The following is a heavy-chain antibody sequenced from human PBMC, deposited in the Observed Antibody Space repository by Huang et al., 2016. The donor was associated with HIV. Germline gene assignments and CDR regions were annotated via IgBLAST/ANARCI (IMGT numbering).Heavy chain of an antibody. J-gene: IGHJ6*02. CDR3: ARVRGYSGSYYGMDV. D-gene: IGHD1-26*01. V-gene: IGHV1-69*01. CDR1: GGTFSTHG. Sequence: QVQLVQSGAEVKKPGSSVKVSCKASGGTFSTHGFSWVRQAPGQGLEWRGGIIPVVGTQYYTPKFQGRVTITADESTSTVYMELSSLTPDDTAEYYCARVRGYSGSYYGMDVWGQGTTVTVSS. CDR2: IIPVVGTQ.